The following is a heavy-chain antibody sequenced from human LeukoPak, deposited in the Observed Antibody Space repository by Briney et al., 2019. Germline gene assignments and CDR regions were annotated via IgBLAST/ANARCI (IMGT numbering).Heavy chain of an antibody. CDR2: IYYSGST. CDR1: GGSISSGDYY. J-gene: IGHJ4*02. D-gene: IGHD2-15*01. V-gene: IGHV4-30-4*01. Sequence: SQTLSLTCTVSGGSISSGDYYWSWIRQPPGKVLEWIGYIYYSGSTYYNPSLKSRVTISVDTSKNQFSLKLSSVTAADTAVYYCARVQTDCSGGSCYFSLSYYFDYWGQGTLVTVSS. CDR3: ARVQTDCSGGSCYFSLSYYFDY.